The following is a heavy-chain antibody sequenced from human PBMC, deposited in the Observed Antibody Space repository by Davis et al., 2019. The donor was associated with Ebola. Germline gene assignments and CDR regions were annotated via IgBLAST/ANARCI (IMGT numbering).Heavy chain of an antibody. CDR3: AKDPLTTRTSYFDY. CDR2: ISGSGGST. V-gene: IGHV3-23*01. D-gene: IGHD4-11*01. CDR1: GFTFSSYA. J-gene: IGHJ4*02. Sequence: PGGSLRLSCAASGFTFSSYAMSWVRQAPGKGLEWVSSISGSGGSTHYADSVKGRFTISRDNSKNTLYLQMNSLRAEDTAVYYCAKDPLTTRTSYFDYWGQGTLVTVSS.